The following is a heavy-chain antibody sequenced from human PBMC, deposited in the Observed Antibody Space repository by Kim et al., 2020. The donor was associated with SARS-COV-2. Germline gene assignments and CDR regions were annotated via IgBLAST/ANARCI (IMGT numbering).Heavy chain of an antibody. CDR2: ISYDGSNK. CDR1: GFTFSSYA. D-gene: IGHD5-18*01. CDR3: ARGYSYGTAVDY. Sequence: GGSLRLSCAASGFTFSSYAMHLVRQAPGKGLEWVAVISYDGSNKYYADSVKGRFTISRDNSKNTLYLQMNSLRAEDTAVYYCARGYSYGTAVDYWGQGTLVTVSS. V-gene: IGHV3-30*04. J-gene: IGHJ4*02.